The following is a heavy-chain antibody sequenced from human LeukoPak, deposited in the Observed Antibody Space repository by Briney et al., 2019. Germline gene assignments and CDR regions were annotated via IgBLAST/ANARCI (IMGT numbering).Heavy chain of an antibody. V-gene: IGHV3-53*01. J-gene: IGHJ4*02. Sequence: GGSLRLSCAASGFTVSSNYMSWVRQAPGKGLEWVSVIYSGGSTYYADSVKGRFTISRDNSKNTLYLQMNSLRAEDTAVYYCARVKRIAARPIDYWGQGTLVTVSS. CDR2: IYSGGST. CDR3: ARVKRIAARPIDY. CDR1: GFTVSSNY. D-gene: IGHD6-6*01.